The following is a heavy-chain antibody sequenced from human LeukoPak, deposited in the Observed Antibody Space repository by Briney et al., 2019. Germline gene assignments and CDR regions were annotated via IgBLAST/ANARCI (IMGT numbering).Heavy chain of an antibody. J-gene: IGHJ4*02. CDR1: GFPFSSYA. D-gene: IGHD3-10*01. V-gene: IGHV3-23*01. CDR3: AKDPELWFGELSIDY. Sequence: PGGSLRLSCAASGFPFSSYAMSWVRQAPGKGLEWVSAISGSGGSTYNADSVKGRFTISRDNSKNTLYLQMNSLRADDTAVYYCAKDPELWFGELSIDYWGQGTLVTVSS. CDR2: ISGSGGST.